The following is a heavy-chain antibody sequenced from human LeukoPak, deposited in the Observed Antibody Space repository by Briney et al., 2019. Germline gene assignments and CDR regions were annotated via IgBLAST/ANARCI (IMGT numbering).Heavy chain of an antibody. CDR3: ANSAGDILTGYQKVDAFDI. Sequence: GGSLRLSCAASGFTFSSYSMNWARQAPGKGLEWVSSISSSSSYIYYADSVKGRFTISRDNSKNTLYLQMNSLRAEDTAVYYCANSAGDILTGYQKVDAFDIWGQGTMVTVSS. V-gene: IGHV3-21*04. D-gene: IGHD3-9*01. J-gene: IGHJ3*02. CDR2: ISSSSSYI. CDR1: GFTFSSYS.